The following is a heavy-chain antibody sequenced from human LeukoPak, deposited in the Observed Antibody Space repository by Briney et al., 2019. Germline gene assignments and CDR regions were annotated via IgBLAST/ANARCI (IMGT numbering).Heavy chain of an antibody. CDR1: GFTFSSYA. Sequence: PGESLRFSCAASGFTFSSYAMGWVRHAQGKGLEWVSAISGSGGSTYYADSVKGRFTISRDNSKNTLYLQMNSLRAEDTAVYYCHIKRFGELFLDYWGQGTLVTVSS. CDR3: HIKRFGELFLDY. V-gene: IGHV3-23*01. D-gene: IGHD3-10*01. CDR2: ISGSGGST. J-gene: IGHJ4*02.